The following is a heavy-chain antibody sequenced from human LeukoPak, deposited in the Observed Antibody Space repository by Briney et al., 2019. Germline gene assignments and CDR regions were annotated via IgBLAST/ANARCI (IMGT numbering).Heavy chain of an antibody. CDR3: ARDQDIVVVVAATKRLYYHGMDV. J-gene: IGHJ6*02. CDR1: GGSISSYY. D-gene: IGHD2-15*01. Sequence: SETLSLTCTVPGGSISSYYWSRIRQPPGKGLEWIGYIYYSGSTNYNPSLKSRVTISVDTSKNQFSLKLSSVTAADTAVYYCARDQDIVVVVAATKRLYYHGMDVWGQGTTVTVSS. V-gene: IGHV4-59*01. CDR2: IYYSGST.